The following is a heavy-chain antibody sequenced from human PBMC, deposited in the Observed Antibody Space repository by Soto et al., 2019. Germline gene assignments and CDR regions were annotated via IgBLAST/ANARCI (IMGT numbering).Heavy chain of an antibody. CDR2: TNQRGST. Sequence: QVQLQLWGAGLLKPSETLSLTCAVYGVSFTGYYWTWIRQPPGKGLEWIGETNQRGSTNYNPSLTRRVTRPVHPSKNQFSLKLTSVTAADTAVYYCAPHLEAAAGPFDHWGQGTLVTVSS. J-gene: IGHJ4*02. V-gene: IGHV4-34*01. D-gene: IGHD6-13*01. CDR1: GVSFTGYY. CDR3: APHLEAAAGPFDH.